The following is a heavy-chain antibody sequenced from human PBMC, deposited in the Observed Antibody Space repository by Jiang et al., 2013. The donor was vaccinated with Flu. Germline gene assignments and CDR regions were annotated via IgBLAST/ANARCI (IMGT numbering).Heavy chain of an antibody. Sequence: GAEVKKPGESLKISCKGSGYSFTSYWIGWVRQMPGKGLEWMGIIYPGDSDTRYSPSFQGQVTISADKSISTAYLQWSSLKASDTAMYYCARHPPGGIVVVVAATPDYWGQGTLVTVSS. D-gene: IGHD2-15*01. V-gene: IGHV5-51*01. J-gene: IGHJ4*02. CDR2: IYPGDSDT. CDR1: GYSFTSYW. CDR3: ARHPPGGIVVVVAATPDY.